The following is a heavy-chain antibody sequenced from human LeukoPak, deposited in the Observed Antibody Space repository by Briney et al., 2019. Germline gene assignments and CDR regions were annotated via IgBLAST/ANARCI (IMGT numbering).Heavy chain of an antibody. V-gene: IGHV4-59*01. CDR3: ARAVGSGSFQTYYYYMDV. Sequence: SETLSLTCTVSGGSISSYYWSWIRQPPGKGLEWIGYIYYSGSTNYNPSLKSRVTISVDTSKNQFSLKLSSVTAADTAVHYCARAVGSGSFQTYYYYMDVWGKGTTVTISS. D-gene: IGHD3-10*01. J-gene: IGHJ6*03. CDR2: IYYSGST. CDR1: GGSISSYY.